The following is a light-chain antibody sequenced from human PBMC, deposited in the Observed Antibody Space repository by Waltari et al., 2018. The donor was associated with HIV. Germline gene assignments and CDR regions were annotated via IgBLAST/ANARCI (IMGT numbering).Light chain of an antibody. V-gene: IGKV3-15*01. CDR3: QQYNNWPPWT. CDR2: GAA. CDR1: HIVCSK. Sequence: DIVMTQSPGTLSVSPGAGATRSCTTSHIVCSKLACYQQKPGQAPRLLIYGAATRATGSPGRFSGSGSGTEFTLTISSLQSEDSAVYYCQQYNNWPPWTFGQGTKVEIK. J-gene: IGKJ1*01.